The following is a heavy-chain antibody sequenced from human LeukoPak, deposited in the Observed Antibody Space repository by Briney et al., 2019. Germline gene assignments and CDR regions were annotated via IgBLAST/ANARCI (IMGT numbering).Heavy chain of an antibody. Sequence: ASVKVSCKASGYTFTSYDINWVRQATGQGLEWMGWMNPNSGNTGYAQKFQGRVTMTRNTSISTAYMELSRLRSDGTAVYYCARGGIVVVPAAIGSWFDPWGQGTLVTVSS. D-gene: IGHD2-2*02. CDR2: MNPNSGNT. V-gene: IGHV1-8*01. CDR1: GYTFTSYD. CDR3: ARGGIVVVPAAIGSWFDP. J-gene: IGHJ5*02.